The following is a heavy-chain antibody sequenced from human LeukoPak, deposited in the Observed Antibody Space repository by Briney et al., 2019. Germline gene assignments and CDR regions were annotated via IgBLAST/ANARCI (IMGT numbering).Heavy chain of an antibody. J-gene: IGHJ4*02. CDR1: GFTFSSYG. CDR3: AKVRPLVVVTASLDY. V-gene: IGHV3-30*18. D-gene: IGHD2-21*02. Sequence: GRSLRLSCAASGFTFSSYGMHWVRQAPGKGLEWVAVISYDGSNKYYADSVKGRFTIYRDNSKNTLYLQMNSLRAEDTAVYYCAKVRPLVVVTASLDYWGQGTLVTVSS. CDR2: ISYDGSNK.